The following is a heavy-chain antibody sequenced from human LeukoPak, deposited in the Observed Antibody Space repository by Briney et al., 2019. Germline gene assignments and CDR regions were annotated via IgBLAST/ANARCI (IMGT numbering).Heavy chain of an antibody. J-gene: IGHJ5*02. D-gene: IGHD6-19*01. CDR1: GFTFSSYA. CDR2: ISGSGGST. V-gene: IGHV3-23*01. CDR3: AKGLDVAVARTPCFDH. Sequence: GGALRLSCAASGFTFSSYAMSWVRQAPGKGLGWVSAISGSGGSTYYADSVKGRCTISRDNSKNTLYMQMNTLRAEDTAVYSCAKGLDVAVARTPCFDHWGQGTLVTVSS.